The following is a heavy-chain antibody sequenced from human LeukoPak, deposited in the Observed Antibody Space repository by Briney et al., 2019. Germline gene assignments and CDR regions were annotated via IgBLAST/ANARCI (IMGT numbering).Heavy chain of an antibody. Sequence: EASVKVSCKASGYTFTSYGIIWVRQAPGQGLQWMGWISAHNGKTNYAQNLQGRVTMTTDTSTNTVYLELRSLTPDDTAVYYCARAGTTLLLDYWGQGTLVTVSS. V-gene: IGHV1-18*01. CDR1: GYTFTSYG. CDR2: ISAHNGKT. CDR3: ARAGTTLLLDY. D-gene: IGHD4-11*01. J-gene: IGHJ4*02.